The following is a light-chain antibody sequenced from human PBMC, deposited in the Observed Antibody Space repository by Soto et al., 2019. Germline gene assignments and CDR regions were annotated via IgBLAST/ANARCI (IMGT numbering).Light chain of an antibody. J-gene: IGKJ5*01. V-gene: IGKV1-39*01. Sequence: DIPMPQSPSSLSASVRDRVTITCRSSESINRHLNWYQQQPGKAPTLLIYAASSFQTGVPSLFRGGVSGTDFTLIITTLQPEDFATYYCQQSYTALSLTFGQGTRLEIK. CDR1: ESINRH. CDR2: AAS. CDR3: QQSYTALSLT.